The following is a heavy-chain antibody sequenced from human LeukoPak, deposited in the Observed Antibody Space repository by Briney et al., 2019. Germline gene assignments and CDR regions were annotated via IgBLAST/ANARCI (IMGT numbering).Heavy chain of an antibody. Sequence: GGSLRLSCPASGFTFSSYAMSWVRQAPGKGLEWVSTISGSGISTYYADSVKGRFTISRDNSKNTLYLQMNSLRAEDTAVYYCAKDMGWIFVGAFDIWGQGTMVTVSS. V-gene: IGHV3-23*01. CDR3: AKDMGWIFVGAFDI. D-gene: IGHD3-3*01. CDR2: ISGSGIST. J-gene: IGHJ3*02. CDR1: GFTFSSYA.